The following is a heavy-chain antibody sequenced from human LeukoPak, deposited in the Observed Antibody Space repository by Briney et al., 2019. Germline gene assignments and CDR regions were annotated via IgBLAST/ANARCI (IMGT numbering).Heavy chain of an antibody. Sequence: PGGSLRLSCAASGFTFSSYAMSWVRQAPGKGLEWVSAISGSGGSTYYADSVKGRFTISRANSKNTLYLQMNSLRAEDTAVYYCAKDLGIDYVWGSYRPDYWGQGTLVTVSS. D-gene: IGHD3-16*02. V-gene: IGHV3-23*01. CDR2: ISGSGGST. CDR1: GFTFSSYA. CDR3: AKDLGIDYVWGSYRPDY. J-gene: IGHJ4*02.